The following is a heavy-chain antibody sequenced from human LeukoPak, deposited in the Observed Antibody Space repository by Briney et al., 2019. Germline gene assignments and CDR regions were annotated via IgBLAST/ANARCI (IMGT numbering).Heavy chain of an antibody. CDR1: GGTFSSYA. Sequence: ASVKVSCKASGGTFSSYAISWVRQAPGQGLEWMGGIIPIFGTANYAQKFQGRVTITADDSTSTAYMELSSLRSEDTAVYYCARAQDPSNYDFWSGYSYNWFDPWGQGTLVTVSS. CDR2: IIPIFGTA. V-gene: IGHV1-69*13. J-gene: IGHJ5*02. CDR3: ARAQDPSNYDFWSGYSYNWFDP. D-gene: IGHD3-3*01.